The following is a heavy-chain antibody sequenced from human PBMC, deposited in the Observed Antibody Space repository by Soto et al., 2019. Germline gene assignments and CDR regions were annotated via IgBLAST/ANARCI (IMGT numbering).Heavy chain of an antibody. Sequence: EVQLVESGGGLVKPGGSLRLSCAASGFTFSNAWMSWVRQAPGKGLEWVGRIKSKTEGGTTDYAAPVKGRFTISRDDSKNTLYLQMNSLKTEDTAVYYCTTGAFQMLNDAFDIWGQGKMVTVSS. CDR3: TTGAFQMLNDAFDI. V-gene: IGHV3-15*01. CDR2: IKSKTEGGTT. J-gene: IGHJ3*02. D-gene: IGHD3-10*02. CDR1: GFTFSNAW.